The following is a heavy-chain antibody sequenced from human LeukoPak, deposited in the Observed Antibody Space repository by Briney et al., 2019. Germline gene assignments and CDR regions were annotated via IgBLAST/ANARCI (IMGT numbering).Heavy chain of an antibody. CDR1: GYTFTSYY. D-gene: IGHD4-17*01. CDR2: SNPSGGST. J-gene: IGHJ4*02. V-gene: IGHV1-46*01. CDR3: TREAGYGDFDY. Sequence: ASVKVSCKASGYTFTSYYIHWVRQAPGQGLEWMGISNPSGGSTKNAQRFQGRVTMTSDTSTSTVYLELSSLRSEDTAVYNCTREAGYGDFDYWGQGTLVTVSS.